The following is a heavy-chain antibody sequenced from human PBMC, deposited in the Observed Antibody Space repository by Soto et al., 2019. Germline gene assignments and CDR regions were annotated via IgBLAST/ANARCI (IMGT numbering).Heavy chain of an antibody. CDR2: MNRDGTEK. V-gene: IGHV3-7*05. CDR3: ARDQNSGYDRGRNY. D-gene: IGHD5-12*01. Sequence: EELLVESGGGLVQPGGSLRLSCAASGFTFSSYWMSWVRQTPGKGLEWVANMNRDGTEKYYVDSVAGRFTISRDNARNALYLQMNNLRVDDTAVYYCARDQNSGYDRGRNYWGQGTLVSVSS. CDR1: GFTFSSYW. J-gene: IGHJ4*02.